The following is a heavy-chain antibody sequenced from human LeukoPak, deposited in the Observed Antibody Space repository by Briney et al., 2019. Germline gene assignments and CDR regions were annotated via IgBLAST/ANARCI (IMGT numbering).Heavy chain of an antibody. CDR3: ARNYDFWSGYTI. D-gene: IGHD3-3*01. Sequence: GGSLRLSCAASGFTFSSYAMSWVRQAPGKGLEWVSAISGSGGSTHYADSVKGRFTISRDNSKNTLYLQMNSLRAEDTAVYYCARNYDFWSGYTIWGQGTLVTVSS. V-gene: IGHV3-23*01. CDR1: GFTFSSYA. J-gene: IGHJ4*02. CDR2: ISGSGGST.